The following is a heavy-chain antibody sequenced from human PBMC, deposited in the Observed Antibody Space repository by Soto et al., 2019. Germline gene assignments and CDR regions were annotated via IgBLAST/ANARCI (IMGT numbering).Heavy chain of an antibody. V-gene: IGHV1-8*01. J-gene: IGHJ4*02. Sequence: ASVKVSCKASGYTFTSYDINWVRQATGQGLEWMGWMNPNSSNTGYAQKFQGRVTPTRDTSISTAYMELSSLRSEDTAVYYCARTVPGGGSDFDYWGQGTLVTVSS. CDR1: GYTFTSYD. CDR3: ARTVPGGGSDFDY. CDR2: MNPNSSNT. D-gene: IGHD2-8*02.